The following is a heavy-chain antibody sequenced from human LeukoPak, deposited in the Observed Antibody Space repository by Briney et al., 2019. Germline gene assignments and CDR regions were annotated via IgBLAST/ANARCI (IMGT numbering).Heavy chain of an antibody. CDR1: GFTVSSNY. CDR3: ARDRTTVTYYYYGMDV. V-gene: IGHV3-53*01. J-gene: IGHJ6*02. Sequence: GGSLGLSCAASGFTVSSNYMSWVRQAPGKGLEWVSVIYSGGSTYYADSVKGRFTSSRDNSKNTLYLQMNSLRAEDTAVYYCARDRTTVTYYYYGMDVWGQGTTVTVSS. CDR2: IYSGGST. D-gene: IGHD4-17*01.